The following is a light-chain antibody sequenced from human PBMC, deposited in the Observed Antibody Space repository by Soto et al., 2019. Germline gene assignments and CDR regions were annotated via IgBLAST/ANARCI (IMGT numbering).Light chain of an antibody. CDR1: HDISSY. V-gene: IGKV1-33*01. Sequence: IQMTPSPSSLFPSVGDRVTITCPGSHDISSYLNWYQHKPGKAPKLLIYDASILEAGVPSRFSGSGSGTDFTFTISSLQPEDVATYYCQKCDYLPIFGPGTTVDFK. CDR3: QKCDYLPI. J-gene: IGKJ3*01. CDR2: DAS.